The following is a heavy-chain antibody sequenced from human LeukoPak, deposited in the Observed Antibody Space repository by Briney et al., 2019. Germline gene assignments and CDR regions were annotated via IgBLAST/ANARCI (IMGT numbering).Heavy chain of an antibody. V-gene: IGHV4-59*01. Sequence: SETLSLTCTVSGGSISSYHWSWIRRPPGEGLEWIGFLYTSGSTNYNPSLKSRVIISVDTSKSQFSLELNSVTAADTAVYYCARWGSDFWGVLRTHYQYYYMDVWGKGTTVTVSS. D-gene: IGHD3-3*01. J-gene: IGHJ6*03. CDR3: ARWGSDFWGVLRTHYQYYYMDV. CDR2: LYTSGST. CDR1: GGSISSYH.